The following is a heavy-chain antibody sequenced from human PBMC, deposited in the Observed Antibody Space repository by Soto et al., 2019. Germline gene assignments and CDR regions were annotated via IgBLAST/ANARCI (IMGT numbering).Heavy chain of an antibody. D-gene: IGHD6-19*01. CDR3: ARGSSGWSY. CDR1: GGSISSYY. Sequence: QVQLQESGPGLVKPSETLSLTCTVSGGSISSYYWSWIRQPPGKGLEWIGYIYYTGSTNFNPSLNXRXTXSVDTSKNQFSLNLSSVPAADTAVYYCARGSSGWSYWGQGTLVTVSS. J-gene: IGHJ4*02. V-gene: IGHV4-59*12. CDR2: IYYTGST.